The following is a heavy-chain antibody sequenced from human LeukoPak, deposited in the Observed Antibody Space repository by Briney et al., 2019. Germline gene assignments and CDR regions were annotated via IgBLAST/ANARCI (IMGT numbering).Heavy chain of an antibody. D-gene: IGHD3-3*01. CDR2: INPNSGGT. CDR3: ERQATIFGVAPPFAVWFDP. V-gene: IGHV1-2*02. Sequence: ASVKVSCKASGCTFTGYYMHWVRQAPGQGLEWMGWINPNSGGTNYAQKFQGRVTMTRDTSISTAYMELSRLRSDDTSVYYCERQATIFGVAPPFAVWFDPWGQGTLVTVSS. J-gene: IGHJ5*02. CDR1: GCTFTGYY.